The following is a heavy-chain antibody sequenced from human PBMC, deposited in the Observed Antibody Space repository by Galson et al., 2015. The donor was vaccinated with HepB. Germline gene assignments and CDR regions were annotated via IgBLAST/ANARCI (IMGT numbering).Heavy chain of an antibody. CDR3: ARQDYCYDTNCQGGGFDY. CDR1: GDSVSSKSAA. D-gene: IGHD3-3*01. Sequence: CAISGDSVSSKSAAWNWIRQSPPRGLEWLGRTYYRSQWYNDYAVSVKSRIRVNSDTSKNQFSLHLNSVTPDDTAIYYCARQDYCYDTNCQGGGFDYWGQGTLVTVSS. CDR2: TYYRSQWYN. V-gene: IGHV6-1*01. J-gene: IGHJ4*02.